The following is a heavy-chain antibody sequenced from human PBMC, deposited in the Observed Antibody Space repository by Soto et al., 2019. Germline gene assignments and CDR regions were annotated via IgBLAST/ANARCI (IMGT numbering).Heavy chain of an antibody. CDR3: QGGDF. J-gene: IGHJ4*02. V-gene: IGHV4-34*01. Sequence: PSETLSLTCEVSGGSLTGYYWIWDRQTPGKGLEWIGEINDSGTTYYNPSFKSRLTISINTAKRQISLRLTSVTAADTGVYYCQGGDFWGQGPRVTVYS. D-gene: IGHD3-16*01. CDR2: INDSGTT. CDR1: GGSLTGYY.